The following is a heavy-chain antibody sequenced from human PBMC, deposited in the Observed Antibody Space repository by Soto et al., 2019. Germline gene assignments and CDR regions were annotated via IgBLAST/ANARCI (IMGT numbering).Heavy chain of an antibody. D-gene: IGHD2-15*01. CDR3: ETITAHPPVDAGSCYHIKYFEY. J-gene: IGHJ1*01. CDR2: TYYRSKWYN. CDR1: GDSVPSNSAA. V-gene: IGHV6-1*01. Sequence: PSQTLSLTCAISGDSVPSNSAAWNWIRQSPSRGLEWLGRTYYRSKWYNDYAVSVKSRITINPDTSKNQFSLQLNSVTPEDTAVYYCETITAHPPVDAGSCYHIKYFEYRGKDSLV.